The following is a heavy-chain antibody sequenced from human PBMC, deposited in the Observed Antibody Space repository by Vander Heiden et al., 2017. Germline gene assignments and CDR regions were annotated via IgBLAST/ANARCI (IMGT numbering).Heavy chain of an antibody. J-gene: IGHJ4*02. CDR1: GVPFSPYG. CDR3: ARDLGAGRYFDY. CDR2: IGHDGSFK. Sequence: QVQLVESGGGVVQTGGSLRLFCAASGVPFSPYGMHWVRQAPGKGLEWVAVIGHDGSFKAYADSVKGRFTISRDNSKNTLYLQMTSLRAEDTAVYYCARDLGAGRYFDYWGQGSLVTVSS. D-gene: IGHD1-26*01. V-gene: IGHV3-33*01.